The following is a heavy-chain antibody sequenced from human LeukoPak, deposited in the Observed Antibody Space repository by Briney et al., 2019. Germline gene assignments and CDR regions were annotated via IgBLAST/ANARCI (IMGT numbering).Heavy chain of an antibody. CDR1: VFTFSRYW. D-gene: IGHD3-3*01. J-gene: IGHJ4*02. Sequence: GGSLRLSCAASVFTFSRYWMSWVRHAPGKGVEWVANIKKDESEKYYVDSVKGRFTISRDNAKNSMYLQMNSLRAEDTAVYYCARDLRYYDFWSGYTFDYWGQGTLVTVSS. V-gene: IGHV3-7*01. CDR2: IKKDESEK. CDR3: ARDLRYYDFWSGYTFDY.